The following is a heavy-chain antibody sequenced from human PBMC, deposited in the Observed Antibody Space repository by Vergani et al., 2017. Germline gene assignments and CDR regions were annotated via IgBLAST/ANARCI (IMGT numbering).Heavy chain of an antibody. Sequence: QVQLQESGPGLLKPSETLSLTCTVSGGSISNYYWSWIRQPAGKGLEWIGRIYSSGSSNYNPSLKSRVTMSIDTSKNQFSLRLTSVTAADTAVYYCARVGEGYSYEAYYFDYWGQGTLVTVSS. CDR2: IYSSGSS. CDR3: ARVGEGYSYEAYYFDY. J-gene: IGHJ4*02. CDR1: GGSISNYY. V-gene: IGHV4-4*07. D-gene: IGHD5-18*01.